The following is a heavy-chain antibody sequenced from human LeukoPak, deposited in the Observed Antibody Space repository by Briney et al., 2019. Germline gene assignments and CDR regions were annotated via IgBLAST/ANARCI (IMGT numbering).Heavy chain of an antibody. CDR3: ARGKISSSWDSPYYYYYMDV. CDR1: GYSISSGYY. CDR2: IYHSGST. D-gene: IGHD6-13*01. J-gene: IGHJ6*03. V-gene: IGHV4-38-2*02. Sequence: PSETLSLTCTVSGYSISSGYYWGWIRQPPGKGLEWIGSIYHSGSTYYNPSLKTRVTISVDTSKNQFSLKLSSVTAADTAVYYCARGKISSSWDSPYYYYYMDVWGKGTTVTISS.